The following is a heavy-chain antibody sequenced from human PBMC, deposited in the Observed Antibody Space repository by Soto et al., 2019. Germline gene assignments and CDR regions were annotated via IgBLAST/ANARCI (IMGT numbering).Heavy chain of an antibody. CDR1: GFTFSSYS. CDR3: RRDWWRWLQLTDYYGIAV. D-gene: IGHD2-21*01. J-gene: IGHJ6*02. Sequence: GWSLRLSCAASGFTFSSYSMNWVRQAPGKGLEWVSSISSRSSYIYYADSVKGRFTISRDNAKNSLYLQMNSLRAEDTAVYYFRRDWWRWLQLTDYYGIAVWGQGTSVTVS. CDR2: ISSRSSYI. V-gene: IGHV3-21*01.